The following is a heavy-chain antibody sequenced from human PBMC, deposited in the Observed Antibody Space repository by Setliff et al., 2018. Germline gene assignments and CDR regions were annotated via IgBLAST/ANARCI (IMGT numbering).Heavy chain of an antibody. CDR3: ARSPSSGAYWNPRPFYSDY. V-gene: IGHV4-34*01. Sequence: PSETLSLTCAVSGASFSDYYWTWIRQSPGKGLEWIGEINHSGSTNYNPSLKSRVTMSVDTSKNQFSLRLTSVTAADMGVFYCARSPSSGAYWNPRPFYSDYWARGTLVTVSS. J-gene: IGHJ4*02. CDR2: INHSGST. D-gene: IGHD1-26*01. CDR1: GASFSDYY.